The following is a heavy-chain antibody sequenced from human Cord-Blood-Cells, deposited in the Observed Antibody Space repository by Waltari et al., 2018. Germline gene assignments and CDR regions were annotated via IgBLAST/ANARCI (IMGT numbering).Heavy chain of an antibody. Sequence: QVQLQESGPGLVKPSETLSLTCTVSGGSISSYYWSWIRQPPGKGLEWIGYIYYSGSTNYTPSLKSRVPISVDTSKNRFSLKLSSVTAADTAVYYCARHRMSSSSLGYWGQGTLVTVSS. J-gene: IGHJ4*02. V-gene: IGHV4-59*08. CDR1: GGSISSYY. D-gene: IGHD6-6*01. CDR2: IYYSGST. CDR3: ARHRMSSSSLGY.